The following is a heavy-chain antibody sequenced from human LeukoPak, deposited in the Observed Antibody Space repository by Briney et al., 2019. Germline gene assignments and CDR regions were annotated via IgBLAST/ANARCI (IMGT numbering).Heavy chain of an antibody. D-gene: IGHD4-11*01. V-gene: IGHV4-55*08. Sequence: SETLSLTCALSGESITSDNWWSWVRQAPGKGLEWIGEIHHSAGTNYNPPLRSRVTMSIDSSQDQFYLHLQSVTAADTGMYFCAKDLGSNPGYWGQGTLVTVSS. J-gene: IGHJ4*02. CDR2: IHHSAGT. CDR3: AKDLGSNPGY. CDR1: GESITSDNW.